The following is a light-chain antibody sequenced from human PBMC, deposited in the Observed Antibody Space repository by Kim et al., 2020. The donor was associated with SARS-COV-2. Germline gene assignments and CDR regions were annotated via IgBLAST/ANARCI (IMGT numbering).Light chain of an antibody. Sequence: TISCTGNTNDVGGYDYVSWYQQQPGQATEHIVYDVNDRPSGVSNRFYGCKSSNTASLTISGLQDEDEADYYCSSYTSSSTLVFGGGTQLTVL. V-gene: IGLV2-14*03. CDR2: DVN. CDR1: TNDVGGYDY. CDR3: SSYTSSSTLV. J-gene: IGLJ2*01.